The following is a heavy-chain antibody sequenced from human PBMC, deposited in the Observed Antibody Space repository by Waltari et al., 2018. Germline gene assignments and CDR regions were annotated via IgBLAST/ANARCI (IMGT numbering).Heavy chain of an antibody. J-gene: IGHJ4*02. V-gene: IGHV5-51*03. D-gene: IGHD4-4*01. CDR3: ARLDYSNYEYFDY. Sequence: EVQLVQSGAEVNKPGAARRSTGKGSGCCFPTYWIRWVRQMPGKGLEWMGIIYPGDSDTRYSPSIQGQVTISADKSISTAYLQWRSRKASDTAMYYCARLDYSNYEYFDYWGQGTLVTVSS. CDR1: GCCFPTYW. CDR2: IYPGDSDT.